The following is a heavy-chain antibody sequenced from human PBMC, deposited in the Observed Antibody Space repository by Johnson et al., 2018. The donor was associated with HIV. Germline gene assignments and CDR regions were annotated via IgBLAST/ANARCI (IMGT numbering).Heavy chain of an antibody. CDR1: GFTFSSYA. V-gene: IGHV3-30-3*01. J-gene: IGHJ3*02. D-gene: IGHD3-9*01. Sequence: VESGGGVVQPGRSLRLSCAASGFTFSSYAMHWVRQAPGKGLEWVAVISYDGSNKYYADSVKGRFTISRDNSKNTLYLQMNSLRPEDTALYYCATRKDILTGYDAFDIWGQGTMVTVSS. CDR3: ATRKDILTGYDAFDI. CDR2: ISYDGSNK.